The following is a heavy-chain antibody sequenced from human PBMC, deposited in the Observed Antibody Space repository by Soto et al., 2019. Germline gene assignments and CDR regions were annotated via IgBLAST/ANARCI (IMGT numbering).Heavy chain of an antibody. D-gene: IGHD5-12*01. CDR2: IYPGDSDT. Sequence: GESLKISGKGSGCRFTRYWIGWVRQMPGKGLEWMGIIYPGDSDTRYSPSFQGQVTISADKSISTAYLQWSSLKASDTAMYYCARTLGYSGYADYYGMDVWGQGTTVTVSS. J-gene: IGHJ6*02. CDR3: ARTLGYSGYADYYGMDV. V-gene: IGHV5-51*01. CDR1: GCRFTRYW.